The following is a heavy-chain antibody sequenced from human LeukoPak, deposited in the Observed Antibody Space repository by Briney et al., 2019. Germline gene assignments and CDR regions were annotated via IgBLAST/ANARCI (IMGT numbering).Heavy chain of an antibody. D-gene: IGHD1-26*01. CDR2: ISGSGGRST. CDR3: ARGLQWELPLAY. J-gene: IGHJ4*02. CDR1: GFTFSNYA. V-gene: IGHV3-23*01. Sequence: GGSLRHSCAASGFTFSNYAMSWVRQAPGKGLAWVSAISGSGGRSTYYVDSVKGRFTISRDNSKSTLNLQLNSLRAEDTALYYCARGLQWELPLAYWGQGILVTVSS.